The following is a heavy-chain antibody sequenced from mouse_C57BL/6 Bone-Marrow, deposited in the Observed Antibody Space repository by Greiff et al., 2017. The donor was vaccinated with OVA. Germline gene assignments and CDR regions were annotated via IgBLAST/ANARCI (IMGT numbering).Heavy chain of an antibody. CDR2: ISSGSGTI. Sequence: EVQGVESGGGLVKPGGSLKLSCAASGFTFSDYGMHWVLQAPEKGLEWVAYISSGSGTIYYADTVKGRFTISRDNAKNTLFLQMTSLRSEDTAMYYCARTGYDGYHYAMDYWGQGTSVTVSS. D-gene: IGHD2-3*01. CDR3: ARTGYDGYHYAMDY. CDR1: GFTFSDYG. J-gene: IGHJ4*01. V-gene: IGHV5-17*01.